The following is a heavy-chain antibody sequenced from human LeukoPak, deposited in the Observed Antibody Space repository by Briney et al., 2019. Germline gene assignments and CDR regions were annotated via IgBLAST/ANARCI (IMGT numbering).Heavy chain of an antibody. CDR2: ISDSGGRT. CDR1: GFTFRNYG. V-gene: IGHV3-23*01. CDR3: ARRAAVVTYYFDY. J-gene: IGHJ4*02. D-gene: IGHD6-13*01. Sequence: GGSLRLSCGASGFTFRNYGVSWVRQAPGKGLEWVSAISDSGGRTYYADSVKGRFTISRDNSKNTLYLQMNSLRAEDTALYYCARRAAVVTYYFDYWGQGIVVTVSS.